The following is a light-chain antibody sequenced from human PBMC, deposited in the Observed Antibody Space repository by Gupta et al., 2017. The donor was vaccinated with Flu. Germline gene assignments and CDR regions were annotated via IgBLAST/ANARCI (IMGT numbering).Light chain of an antibody. CDR3: QSFDVTTRSWV. V-gene: IGLV6-57*03. Sequence: FLLTQPPSWSASPGSTVTICCARSSGSIGSNYVQWFQQRPGSAPTTVMYEDNQRPSGVPDRFSGSTDSSSNSASLIISGLKTEDEADYYCQSFDVTTRSWVFGGGTKLTVL. J-gene: IGLJ3*02. CDR1: SGSIGSNY. CDR2: EDN.